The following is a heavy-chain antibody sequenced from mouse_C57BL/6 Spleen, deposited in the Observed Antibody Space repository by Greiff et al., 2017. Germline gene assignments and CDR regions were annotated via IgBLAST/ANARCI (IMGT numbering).Heavy chain of an antibody. CDR1: GYSFTGYY. CDR3: ARGYGSSYYFDD. J-gene: IGHJ2*01. D-gene: IGHD1-1*01. V-gene: IGHV1-42*01. CDR2: INPSTGGT. Sequence: VQLKESGPELVKPGASVKISCKASGYSFTGYYMNWVKQSPEKSLEWIGEINPSTGGTTYNKKFKAKATLTVDQSSSTAYMQLKSLTSEDSAVYYCARGYGSSYYFDDWGQGTTLTVSS.